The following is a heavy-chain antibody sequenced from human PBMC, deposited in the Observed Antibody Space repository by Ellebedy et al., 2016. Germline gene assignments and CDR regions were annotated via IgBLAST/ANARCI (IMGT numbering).Heavy chain of an antibody. Sequence: ASVKVSCKASGYTFTSYDINWVRQATGQGLEWMGWMNPNSGNTGYAQKFQGRVTMTTDTSTSTAYMELRSLRSDDTAMYYCARDYNSDSGRRPGAGYWGQGTLVTVSS. V-gene: IGHV1-8*01. D-gene: IGHD3-22*01. J-gene: IGHJ4*02. CDR1: GYTFTSYD. CDR3: ARDYNSDSGRRPGAGY. CDR2: MNPNSGNT.